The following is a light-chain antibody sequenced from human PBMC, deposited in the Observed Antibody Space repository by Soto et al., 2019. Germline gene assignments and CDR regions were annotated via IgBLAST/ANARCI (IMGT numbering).Light chain of an antibody. V-gene: IGKV1-9*01. J-gene: IGKJ2*01. CDR2: VAS. Sequence: DIQLTQSPSLLSASVGDRVTITCRASQGISSYLAWYQQEPGKAPKLLIYVASTLQSGVPSRFSGSGSGTEFTLTISSLQPEDFASYYCQQLNSYPYTFGQGTKLEIK. CDR1: QGISSY. CDR3: QQLNSYPYT.